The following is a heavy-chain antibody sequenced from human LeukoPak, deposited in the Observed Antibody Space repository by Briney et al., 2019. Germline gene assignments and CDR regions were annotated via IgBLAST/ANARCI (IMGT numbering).Heavy chain of an antibody. CDR1: GFTFSNYG. V-gene: IGHV3-30*18. Sequence: GGSLRLSCAASGFTFSNYGMYWVRQAPGKGLEWVAVISYDAVNKYYVGSVRGRFTTSRDNSKNTLYLQMNSLRPDDTAIYYCAKDVGAASGRLNYFAHWGQGTLLTVSS. CDR3: AKDVGAASGRLNYFAH. D-gene: IGHD3-10*01. J-gene: IGHJ4*02. CDR2: ISYDAVNK.